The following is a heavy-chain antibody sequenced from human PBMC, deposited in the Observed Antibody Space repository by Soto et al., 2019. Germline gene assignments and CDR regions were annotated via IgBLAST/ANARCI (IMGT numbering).Heavy chain of an antibody. D-gene: IGHD2-8*01. J-gene: IGHJ5*02. Sequence: GASVKVSCKASGYTFTSYAMHWVRQAPGQRLEWMGWINAGNGNTKYSQKFQGRVTITRDTSASTAYMELSSLRSEDTAVYYCARTLGYCTNGVCFTTYNWFDPWGQGTLVTVSS. CDR3: ARTLGYCTNGVCFTTYNWFDP. CDR2: INAGNGNT. V-gene: IGHV1-3*01. CDR1: GYTFTSYA.